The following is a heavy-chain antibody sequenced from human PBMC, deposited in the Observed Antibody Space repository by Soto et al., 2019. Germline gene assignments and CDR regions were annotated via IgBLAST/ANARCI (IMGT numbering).Heavy chain of an antibody. CDR2: IIPIFGTS. D-gene: IGHD3-22*01. CDR1: GGTFSSYA. Sequence: SVKVSCKASGGTFSSYAISWVRQAPGQGLEWMGGIIPIFGTSNYAQKFQARVTITADESTSTAYMELSSLRSEDTAVYYCARDLSYYYDSSGYSLQNWG. J-gene: IGHJ1*01. CDR3: ARDLSYYYDSSGYSLQN. V-gene: IGHV1-69*13.